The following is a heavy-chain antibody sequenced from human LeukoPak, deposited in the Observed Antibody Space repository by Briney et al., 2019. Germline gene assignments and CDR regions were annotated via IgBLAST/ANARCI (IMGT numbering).Heavy chain of an antibody. CDR1: GYTFTGYY. V-gene: IGHV1-69*05. CDR3: ASCWGVVPAALAAFDI. J-gene: IGHJ3*02. CDR2: IIPIFGTA. Sequence: SVKVSCKASGYTFTGYYMHWVRQAPGQGLEWMGGIIPIFGTANYAQKFQGRVTITTDESTSTAYMELSSLRSEDTAVYYCASCWGVVPAALAAFDIWGQGTMVTVSS. D-gene: IGHD2-2*01.